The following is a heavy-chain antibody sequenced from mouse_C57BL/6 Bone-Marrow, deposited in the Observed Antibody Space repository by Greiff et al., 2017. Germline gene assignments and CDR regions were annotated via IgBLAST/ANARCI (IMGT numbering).Heavy chain of an antibody. Sequence: EVKLQESGGGLVKPGGSLKLSCAASGFTFSSYAMSWVRQTPEKRLEWVATISDGGSYTYYPDNVKGRFTISRDNAKNNLYLQMSHLKSEDTAMYYCAGERDGYYDAMDYWGQGTSVTVSS. V-gene: IGHV5-4*01. J-gene: IGHJ4*01. CDR3: AGERDGYYDAMDY. D-gene: IGHD2-3*01. CDR2: ISDGGSYT. CDR1: GFTFSSYA.